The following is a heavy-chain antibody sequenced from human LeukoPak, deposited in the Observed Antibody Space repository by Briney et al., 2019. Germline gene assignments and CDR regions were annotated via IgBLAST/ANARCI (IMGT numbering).Heavy chain of an antibody. J-gene: IGHJ4*02. D-gene: IGHD3-22*01. Sequence: GSLRLSFAAAGFAFSCSAMHWARPASGKGLGWVGRIISKANNFATPYAASLKGSFTLSRDDSKNTAYLQMNSLKTEDTAVYYCTRRQTDDSSGYYVYWGQGSLVTVSS. V-gene: IGHV3-73*01. CDR1: GFAFSCSA. CDR3: TRRQTDDSSGYYVY. CDR2: IISKANNFAT.